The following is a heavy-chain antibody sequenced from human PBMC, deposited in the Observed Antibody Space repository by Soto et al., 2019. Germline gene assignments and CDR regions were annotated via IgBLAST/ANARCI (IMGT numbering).Heavy chain of an antibody. CDR3: ASDLIAPRSDTAMAQSAY. CDR1: GFTFSSYG. CDR2: IWYDGSNK. V-gene: IGHV3-33*01. J-gene: IGHJ4*02. Sequence: QVQLVESGGGVVQPGRSLRLSCAASGFTFSSYGMHWVRQAPGKGLEWVAVIWYDGSNKYYADSVKGRFTISRDNSKNTLYLQMNSLRAEDTAVYYFASDLIAPRSDTAMAQSAYWGQGTLVTVSS. D-gene: IGHD5-18*01.